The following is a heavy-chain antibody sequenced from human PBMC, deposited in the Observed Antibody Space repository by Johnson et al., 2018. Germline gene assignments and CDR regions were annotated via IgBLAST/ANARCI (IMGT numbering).Heavy chain of an antibody. D-gene: IGHD5-18*01. CDR2: ISGIGSTI. CDR3: VPMDTAMAN. CDR1: GFSFSDYN. Sequence: EVQLVESGGGLVQPGGSLRLSCAGTGFSFSDYNMNWVRQAPGKGLEYVSYISGIGSTIYYADSVKGRFTISRDNAKNSLYLQMNSLRVEDTAVYYCVPMDTAMANWGQGTMVTVSS. V-gene: IGHV3-48*01. J-gene: IGHJ3*01.